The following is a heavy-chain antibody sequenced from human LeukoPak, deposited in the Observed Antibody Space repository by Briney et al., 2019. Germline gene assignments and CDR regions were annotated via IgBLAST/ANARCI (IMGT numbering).Heavy chain of an antibody. J-gene: IGHJ3*02. V-gene: IGHV1-46*01. Sequence: GASVKVSCKASGYTFTSYYMHWVRQAPGQGLEWMGIINPSGGSTSYAQKFQGRVTMTRDTSTSTVYMELSSLRSEDTAVYYCARVSESKWWWKDAFDIWGQGTMVTVSS. D-gene: IGHD2-15*01. CDR1: GYTFTSYY. CDR3: ARVSESKWWWKDAFDI. CDR2: INPSGGST.